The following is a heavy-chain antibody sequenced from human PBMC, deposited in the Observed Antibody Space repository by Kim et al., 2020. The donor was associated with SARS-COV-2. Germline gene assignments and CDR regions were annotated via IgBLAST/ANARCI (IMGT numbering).Heavy chain of an antibody. CDR2: GYYRGST. CDR3: ARRGFGGAPFDD. J-gene: IGHJ4*02. CDR1: GGSIDSSTHY. D-gene: IGHD3-16*01. Sequence: SETLSLTCSVSGGSIDSSTHYWGWIRQPPGKGLEWIGSGYYRGSTFHNPSLKSRVTISVDTSNNQFSLRLTSAAAADTAVYYCARRGFGGAPFDDWCRG. V-gene: IGHV4-39*01.